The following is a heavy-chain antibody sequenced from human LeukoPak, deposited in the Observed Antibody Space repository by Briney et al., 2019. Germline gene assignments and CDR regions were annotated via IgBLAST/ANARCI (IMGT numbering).Heavy chain of an antibody. Sequence: GASVKVSCKASGYTFTSYDINWVRQATGQGLGWMGWMNPNSGNTGYAQKFQGRVTMTRNTSISTAYMELSSLRSEDTAVYYCARVRTNYYDSSGYYYYYYMDVWGKGTTVTISS. CDR1: GYTFTSYD. CDR3: ARVRTNYYDSSGYYYYYYMDV. D-gene: IGHD3-22*01. CDR2: MNPNSGNT. V-gene: IGHV1-8*01. J-gene: IGHJ6*03.